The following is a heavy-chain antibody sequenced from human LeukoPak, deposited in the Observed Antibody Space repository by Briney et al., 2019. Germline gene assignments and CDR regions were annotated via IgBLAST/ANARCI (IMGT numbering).Heavy chain of an antibody. CDR3: AKGIYSSGWSYFDY. D-gene: IGHD6-19*01. CDR1: GFTFSNSA. J-gene: IGHJ4*01. V-gene: IGHV3-23*01. Sequence: GGSLRLSCAASGFTFSNSAMSWVRQAPGKGLEWVSTLSGSGITTYYADSVKDRFTISRDNSKNTLYLQMNSLRAEDTAVYYCAKGIYSSGWSYFDYWGHGTLVTVSS. CDR2: LSGSGITT.